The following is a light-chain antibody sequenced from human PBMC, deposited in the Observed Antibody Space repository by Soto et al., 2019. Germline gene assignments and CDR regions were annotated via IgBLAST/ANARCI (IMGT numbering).Light chain of an antibody. J-gene: IGKJ2*01. V-gene: IGKV1-5*01. Sequence: DIQMTQSPSTLSASVGDRVTITCRASQSISSWLAWYQQKPGKAPELLIYAASSLQSGVPSRFSASGSGTEFTLTISSLQPDEFSAYYCQQYNSYSGYTFGQGTKVEMK. CDR3: QQYNSYSGYT. CDR2: AAS. CDR1: QSISSW.